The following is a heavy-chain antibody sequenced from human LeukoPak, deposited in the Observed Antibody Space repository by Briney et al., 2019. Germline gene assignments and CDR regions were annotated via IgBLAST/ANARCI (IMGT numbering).Heavy chain of an antibody. CDR3: ARVKLLWFGESQYYYYYGMDV. V-gene: IGHV1-46*01. D-gene: IGHD3-10*01. CDR1: GYTFTSYY. Sequence: ASVKVSCKASGYTFTSYYMHWVRQAPGQGLEWMGIINPSGGSTSYAQKFQGRVTMTRDTSTSTVYMELSSLRSEDTAVYYCARVKLLWFGESQYYYYYGMDVWGQGTTVTVSS. CDR2: INPSGGST. J-gene: IGHJ6*02.